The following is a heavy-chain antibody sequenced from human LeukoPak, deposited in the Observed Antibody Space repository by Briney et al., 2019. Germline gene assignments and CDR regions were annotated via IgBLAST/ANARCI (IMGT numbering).Heavy chain of an antibody. CDR3: ATYRQVLLPFES. D-gene: IGHD2-8*02. CDR2: LTDTGDTT. CDR1: GFIFSHYA. J-gene: IGHJ4*02. Sequence: PGGSLRLSCSASGFIFSHYAMSWVRQVPGKGLEWVSLLTDTGDTTYYADSVKGRFTISRDTSENTLFLQMNSLRAEDTAIYYCATYRQVLLPFESWGQGTLVTVSS. V-gene: IGHV3-23*01.